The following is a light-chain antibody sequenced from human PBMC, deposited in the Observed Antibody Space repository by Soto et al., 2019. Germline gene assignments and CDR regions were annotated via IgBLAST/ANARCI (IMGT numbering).Light chain of an antibody. CDR2: EVS. CDR3: SSYTSSSTPYV. CDR1: SNDVGVYNY. Sequence: QSALTQPASVSGSPGQSITISCTGTSNDVGVYNYVSWYQQHPGKAPKLMIYEVSNRPSGVSNRFSGSKSGNTASLTISGLQAEDEADYYCSSYTSSSTPYVFGTGTKVTVL. J-gene: IGLJ1*01. V-gene: IGLV2-14*01.